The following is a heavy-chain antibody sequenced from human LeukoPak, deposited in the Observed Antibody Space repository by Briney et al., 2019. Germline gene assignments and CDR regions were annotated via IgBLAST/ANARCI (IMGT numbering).Heavy chain of an antibody. CDR3: ARGHSSSWYFNYYYYMDV. V-gene: IGHV6-1*01. CDR1: GDSVSSNSAA. J-gene: IGHJ6*03. Sequence: SQTLSLTCAISGDSVSSNSAAWNWIRQSPSRGLEWLGRTYYRSKWYNDYAVSVKSRITINPDTSKNQFSLQLNSVTPEDTAVYYCARGHSSSWYFNYYYYMDVWGKGTTVTISS. D-gene: IGHD6-13*01. CDR2: TYYRSKWYN.